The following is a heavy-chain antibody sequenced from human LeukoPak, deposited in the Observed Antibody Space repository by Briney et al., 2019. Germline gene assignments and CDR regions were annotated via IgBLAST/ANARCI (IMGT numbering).Heavy chain of an antibody. D-gene: IGHD5-12*01. J-gene: IGHJ4*02. CDR1: GFNFSSYE. Sequence: PGGSLRLSCAASGFNFSSYEMIWVRQAPGKGLEWVSSISSSSSYIYYGDSVKGRFTISRDNAKDSLYLQMNSLRAEDTAVYYCARDYEIYWGQGTLVTVSS. CDR3: ARDYEIY. V-gene: IGHV3-21*01. CDR2: ISSSSSYI.